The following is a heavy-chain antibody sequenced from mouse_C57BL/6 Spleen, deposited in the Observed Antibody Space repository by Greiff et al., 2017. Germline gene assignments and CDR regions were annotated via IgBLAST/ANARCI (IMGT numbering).Heavy chain of an antibody. D-gene: IGHD1-1*01. CDR1: GYTFTSYW. J-gene: IGHJ2*01. V-gene: IGHV1-52*01. CDR2: IDPSYSET. CDR3: ARERYYVDRSDFDC. Sequence: VQLQQPGAELVRPGSSVKLSCKASGYTFTSYWMHWVKQRPIQGLEWIGNIDPSYSETHYNQKFKDKATLTVDKSSSTAYMQLSSLTSEDSEVDYCARERYYVDRSDFDCWGTGTTLTVSS.